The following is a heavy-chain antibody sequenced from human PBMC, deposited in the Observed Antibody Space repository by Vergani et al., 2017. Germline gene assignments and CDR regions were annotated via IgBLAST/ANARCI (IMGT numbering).Heavy chain of an antibody. J-gene: IGHJ6*02. V-gene: IGHV3-9*01. CDR2: ISWNSGSI. CDR3: AKAVRGYYYGMDD. D-gene: IGHD3-10*01. CDR1: GFTFDDYA. Sequence: EVQLVESGGGLVQPGRSLRLSCAASGFTFDDYAMHWVRQAPGKGLEWVSGISWNSGSIGYADSVKGRFTISRDNAKNSLYLQMNRLRAEDTALYYCAKAVRGYYYGMDDWGQGTTVTVSS.